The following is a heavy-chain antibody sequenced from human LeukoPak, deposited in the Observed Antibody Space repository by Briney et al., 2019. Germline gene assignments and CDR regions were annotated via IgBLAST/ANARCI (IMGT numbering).Heavy chain of an antibody. D-gene: IGHD6-19*01. V-gene: IGHV3-7*01. CDR3: TTGYSSGWYNEGNY. CDR1: GFTFSDYW. Sequence: PGGSLRLSCAASGFTFSDYWMTWVRQAPGKGLEWVANIKPDGSGEYYLDSVKGRFTISRDNAKNSLYLQMNSLRDDDTAVYFCTTGYSSGWYNEGNYWGQGTLVTVSS. J-gene: IGHJ4*02. CDR2: IKPDGSGE.